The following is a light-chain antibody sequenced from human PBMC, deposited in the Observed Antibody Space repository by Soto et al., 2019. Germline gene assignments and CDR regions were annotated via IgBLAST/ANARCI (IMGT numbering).Light chain of an antibody. J-gene: IGKJ5*01. V-gene: IGKV3-11*01. CDR1: QSVSKY. CDR2: DAS. Sequence: EIVLTQSPATLSLSPGERATLSCRTSQSVSKYFAWYQQKPGRAPRHLIDDASSRATGIPARFIGSGSGTDFTLTMSSLEPEDFAIYYCQQRSNWPITFGQGTRLEIK. CDR3: QQRSNWPIT.